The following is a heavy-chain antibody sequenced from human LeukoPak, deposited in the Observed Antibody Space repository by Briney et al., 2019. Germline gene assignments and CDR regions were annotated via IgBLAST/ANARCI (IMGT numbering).Heavy chain of an antibody. CDR2: IYYSGST. CDR1: GGSISSYY. V-gene: IGHV4-59*01. J-gene: IGHJ6*03. CDR3: ARVGYYDSSGVPDYYYYMDV. D-gene: IGHD3-22*01. Sequence: SETLSLTCTVSGGSISSYYWSWIRQPPGKGLEWIGYIYYSGSTNYNPSLKSRVTISVDTSKNQFSLKLSSVTAADAAVYYCARVGYYDSSGVPDYYYYMDVWGKGTTVTISS.